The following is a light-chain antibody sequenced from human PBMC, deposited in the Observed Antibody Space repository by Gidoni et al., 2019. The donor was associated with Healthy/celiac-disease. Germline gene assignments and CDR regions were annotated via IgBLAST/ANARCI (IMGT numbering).Light chain of an antibody. J-gene: IGLJ1*01. V-gene: IGLV3-1*01. Sequence: SYELTQPPSVSVSPGQTASITCSGDELGDKYACWYQQKPGQAPVLVIYQDSKRPSGIPERVSGSNSGNTATLTISGTQAMDEADYYCQAWDSSTASYVFGTGTKVTVL. CDR1: ELGDKY. CDR3: QAWDSSTASYV. CDR2: QDS.